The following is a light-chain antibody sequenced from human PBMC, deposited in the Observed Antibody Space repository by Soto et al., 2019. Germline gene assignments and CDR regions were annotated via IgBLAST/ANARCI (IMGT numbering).Light chain of an antibody. CDR2: ASS. CDR3: LQDSTYPRT. V-gene: IGKV1-6*01. J-gene: IGKJ1*01. Sequence: AIQMTQSPLSLSASVGDRVTITCRASQDIRNELAGYQQRPGKAPNLLIYASSTLQSGVPSRFRGSGSGTDFTLTISSLQPDDFATYYCLQDSTYPRTFGQGTKVEI. CDR1: QDIRNE.